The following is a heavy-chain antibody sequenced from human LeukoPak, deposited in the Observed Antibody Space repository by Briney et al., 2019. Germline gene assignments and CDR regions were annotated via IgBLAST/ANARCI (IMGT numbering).Heavy chain of an antibody. CDR1: GYTFTSYA. J-gene: IGHJ6*02. V-gene: IGHV1-3*01. Sequence: ASVKVSCKASGYTFTSYAMHWVRQAPGQRLEWRGWINAGNGNTKYSQKFQGRVTITRDTSASTAYMELSSLRSEDTAVYYCAGNIWFGELEFRYYYYGMDVWGQGTTVTVSS. CDR3: AGNIWFGELEFRYYYYGMDV. D-gene: IGHD3-10*01. CDR2: INAGNGNT.